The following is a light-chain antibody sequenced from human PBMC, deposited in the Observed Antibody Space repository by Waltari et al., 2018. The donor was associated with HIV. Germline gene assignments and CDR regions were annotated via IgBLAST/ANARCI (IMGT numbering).Light chain of an antibody. V-gene: IGLV2-14*03. CDR3: SSYTTGSKLI. CDR2: DVS. J-gene: IGLJ2*01. Sequence: QSALTQPASVSGSPGQSITISCTGTSSDIGGYNYVSWYQQHPGKAPKLMIYDVSNRPSGVSNRLSGSKSGNTASLTISGLQAGDGADYYCSSYTTGSKLIFGGGTKLTVL. CDR1: SSDIGGYNY.